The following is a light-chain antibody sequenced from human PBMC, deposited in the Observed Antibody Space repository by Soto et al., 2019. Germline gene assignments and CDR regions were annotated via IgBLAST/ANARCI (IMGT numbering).Light chain of an antibody. V-gene: IGKV1-9*01. CDR2: AAS. CDR1: QGISSY. J-gene: IGKJ1*01. Sequence: DIPLTQSPSFLSASVGDGVTITCRASQGISSYLAWYQQKPGKAPKLLIYAASTLQSGVPSRFSGSGSGTEFTLTISSLQPEDFATYYCQQLNSYPVTFGQGTKVEIK. CDR3: QQLNSYPVT.